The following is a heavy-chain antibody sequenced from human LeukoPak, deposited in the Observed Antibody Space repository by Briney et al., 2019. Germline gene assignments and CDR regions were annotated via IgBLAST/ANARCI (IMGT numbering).Heavy chain of an antibody. CDR1: GFTFSSYW. J-gene: IGHJ4*02. D-gene: IGHD3-10*01. CDR2: IKQDGSEK. CDR3: ARDGEPLLWFGELLGPYFDY. V-gene: IGHV3-7*03. Sequence: GGSLRLSCAASGFTFSSYWMSWVRQAPGKGLEWVANIKQDGSEKYYVDSVKGRFTISRDNAKNSLYLQMNSLRAVDTAVYYCARDGEPLLWFGELLGPYFDYWGQGTLVTVSS.